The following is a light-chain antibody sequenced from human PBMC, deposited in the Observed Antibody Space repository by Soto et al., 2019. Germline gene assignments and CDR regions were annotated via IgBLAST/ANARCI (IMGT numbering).Light chain of an antibody. Sequence: EIVLTQSPGTLSSSPGERATLSCRASQSVSSSYLAWYQQKPGQAPRLLIYGASSRATGIPDRFSGSGSETDFTLTISRLEPEDFAVYYCQQYGSSPGTFGQGTKLEIK. CDR2: GAS. CDR1: QSVSSSY. V-gene: IGKV3-20*01. CDR3: QQYGSSPGT. J-gene: IGKJ2*01.